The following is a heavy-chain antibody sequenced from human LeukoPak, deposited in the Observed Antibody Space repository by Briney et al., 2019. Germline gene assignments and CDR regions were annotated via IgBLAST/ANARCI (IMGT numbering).Heavy chain of an antibody. Sequence: GGSPRLSCAASGFTFDDYAMHWVRQAPGKGLEWVSGISWNSGSIGYADSVKGRFTISRDNAKNSLYLQMNSLRAEDTALYYCAKGYYYDSSGYVDYWGQGTLVTVSS. V-gene: IGHV3-9*01. CDR1: GFTFDDYA. J-gene: IGHJ4*02. D-gene: IGHD3-22*01. CDR2: ISWNSGSI. CDR3: AKGYYYDSSGYVDY.